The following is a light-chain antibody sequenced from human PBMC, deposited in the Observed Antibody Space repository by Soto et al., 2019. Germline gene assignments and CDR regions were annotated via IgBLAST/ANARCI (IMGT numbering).Light chain of an antibody. CDR2: GAS. CDR3: QLCLETRRT. Sequence: DIQMTQFPSSLSASVGDRVTITCRASQTICTCLNWYQQKAGTAPKLLIYGASDLESGVTSRFSDSESGRYYTLTISSLEPEDFGIYCCQLCLETRRTFGQGTRVQI. V-gene: IGKV1-39*01. J-gene: IGKJ1*01. CDR1: QTICTC.